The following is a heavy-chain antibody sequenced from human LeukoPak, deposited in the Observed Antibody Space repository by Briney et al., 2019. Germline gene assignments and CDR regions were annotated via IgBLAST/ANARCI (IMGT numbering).Heavy chain of an antibody. J-gene: IGHJ4*02. CDR1: GFTFGDYA. V-gene: IGHV3-49*04. CDR3: TRAAYGSGSFSDY. D-gene: IGHD3-10*01. CDR2: IRSKAYGGTT. Sequence: GGSLRLSCTASGFTFGDYAMSWVRQTPGKGLEWVGFIRSKAYGGTTEYAASVKGRFTISRDDSKSIAYLQMNSLKTEDTAVYYCTRAAYGSGSFSDYWGQGTLVTVSS.